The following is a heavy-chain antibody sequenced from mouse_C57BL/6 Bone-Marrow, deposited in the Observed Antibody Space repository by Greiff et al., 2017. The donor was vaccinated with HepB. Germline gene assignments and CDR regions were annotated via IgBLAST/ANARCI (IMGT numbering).Heavy chain of an antibody. D-gene: IGHD2-4*01. CDR2: IYYSGTI. CDR1: GISITTGNYR. CDR3: ARDERDYDVGYFDV. V-gene: IGHV3-5*01. J-gene: IGHJ1*03. Sequence: EVQLQQSGPGLVKPSQTVFLTCTVTGISITTGNYRWSWIRQFPGNKLEWIGYIYYSGTITYNPSLTSRTTITRDNPKNQFFLEMNSLTAEDTATYYCARDERDYDVGYFDVWGTGTTVTVSS.